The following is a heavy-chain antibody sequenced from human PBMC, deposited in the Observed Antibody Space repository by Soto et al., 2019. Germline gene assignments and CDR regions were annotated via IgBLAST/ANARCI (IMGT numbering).Heavy chain of an antibody. V-gene: IGHV4-39*01. D-gene: IGHD5-12*01. CDR1: GGSISSSSYY. J-gene: IGHJ5*02. CDR2: IYYSGST. CDR3: GSGDGYNSGGWLDP. Sequence: PSENLSLTCTVSGGSISSSSYYWCWIRHPPGKGLEWIGSIYYSGSTYYNPSLKSRVTISVDTSKNQFSLKLSSVTAADTAVYYCGSGDGYNSGGWLDPWGQGTLVTVSS.